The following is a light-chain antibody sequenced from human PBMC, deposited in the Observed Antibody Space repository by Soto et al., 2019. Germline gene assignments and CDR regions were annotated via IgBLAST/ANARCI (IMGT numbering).Light chain of an antibody. Sequence: EIVMTLSPPSLTVTPGEPASISCRSSQRLLHSNGNTFLDWYLQKPGQSPQLLIYLGSNRASGVPDRVSGSEAGTDFTLKISRVEAEDVGVYYCMQALETPYTFGQGTKLEIK. V-gene: IGKV2-28*01. J-gene: IGKJ2*01. CDR1: QRLLHSNGNTF. CDR3: MQALETPYT. CDR2: LGS.